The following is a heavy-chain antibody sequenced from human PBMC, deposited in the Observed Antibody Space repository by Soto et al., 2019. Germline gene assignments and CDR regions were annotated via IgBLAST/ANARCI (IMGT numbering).Heavy chain of an antibody. CDR3: VSWTYYYDSINYGMDV. J-gene: IGHJ6*02. Sequence: PGESLKISCKGSGYSFTSYWIGWVRQMPGKGLEWMGIIYPGDSDTRYSPSFQGQVTISADKSISTAYLQWSSLKASDTAMYYCVSWTYYYDSINYGMDVWGQGTTVTVSS. CDR2: IYPGDSDT. V-gene: IGHV5-51*01. CDR1: GYSFTSYW. D-gene: IGHD3-22*01.